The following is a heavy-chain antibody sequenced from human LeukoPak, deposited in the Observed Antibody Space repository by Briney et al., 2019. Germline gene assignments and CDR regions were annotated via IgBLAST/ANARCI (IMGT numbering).Heavy chain of an antibody. V-gene: IGHV4-59*12. D-gene: IGHD2-15*01. CDR2: IYYSGST. Sequence: PSETLSLTCTVSGGSISSYYWSWIRQPPGKGLEWIGYIYYSGSTNYNPSLKSRVTISVDTSKNQFSLKLSSVTAADTAVYYCARDRCSGGSCYWGIAFDIWGQGTMVTVSS. J-gene: IGHJ3*02. CDR3: ARDRCSGGSCYWGIAFDI. CDR1: GGSISSYY.